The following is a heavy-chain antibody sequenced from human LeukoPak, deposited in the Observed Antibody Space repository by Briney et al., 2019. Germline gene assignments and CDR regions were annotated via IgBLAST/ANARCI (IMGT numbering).Heavy chain of an antibody. D-gene: IGHD6-19*01. J-gene: IGHJ3*02. CDR3: ARGYSSGRAAFDI. V-gene: IGHV3-48*01. CDR1: GFTFSSYS. Sequence: GSLRLSCAASGFTFSSYSMNWVRQAPGKGLKWVSYISSSGSTIYYADSVKGRFTISRDNAKNSLYLQMNSLRAEDTAVYYCARGYSSGRAAFDIWGQGTMVTVSS. CDR2: ISSSGSTI.